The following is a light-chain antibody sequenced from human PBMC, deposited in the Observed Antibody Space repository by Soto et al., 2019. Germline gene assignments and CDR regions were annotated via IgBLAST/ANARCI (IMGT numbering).Light chain of an antibody. V-gene: IGKV1-5*03. CDR3: QHYDFNSGLT. CDR1: QSISSW. CDR2: TAS. J-gene: IGKJ4*01. Sequence: DIKMTQSPSTLSAYVGDRVTITCRASQSISSWLAWYQQRPGKAPNLLIHTASTLKSGVPSRFSGSGSGTEFTLTISSLQPDDFATYYCQHYDFNSGLTFGGGTKVEI.